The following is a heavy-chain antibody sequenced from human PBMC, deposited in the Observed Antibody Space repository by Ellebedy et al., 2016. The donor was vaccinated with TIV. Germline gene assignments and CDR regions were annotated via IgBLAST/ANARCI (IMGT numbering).Heavy chain of an antibody. V-gene: IGHV1-69*05. J-gene: IGHJ3*02. D-gene: IGHD6-19*01. CDR3: ARGHSSVWYSAFDI. Sequence: ASVKVSCKASGGTFSSYAISWVRQAPGQGLEWMGGIIPIFGTANYAQKLQGRVTMTTDTSTSTAYMELRSLRSDDTAVYYCARGHSSVWYSAFDIWGQGTMVTVSS. CDR1: GGTFSSYA. CDR2: IIPIFGTA.